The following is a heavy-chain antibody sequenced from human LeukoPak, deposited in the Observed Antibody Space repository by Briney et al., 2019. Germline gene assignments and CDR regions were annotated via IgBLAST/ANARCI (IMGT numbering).Heavy chain of an antibody. Sequence: GGSLRLSCAASGFTFSNYEMNWVRQAPGKGLEWVSYITSSGHIIYYADSVKGQFTISSDNAKNSLYLQMNSLRAEDTAVYYCAREVDHFDSSGNYPDVFDYWGQGTLVTVSS. J-gene: IGHJ4*02. D-gene: IGHD3-22*01. CDR1: GFTFSNYE. CDR3: AREVDHFDSSGNYPDVFDY. V-gene: IGHV3-48*03. CDR2: ITSSGHII.